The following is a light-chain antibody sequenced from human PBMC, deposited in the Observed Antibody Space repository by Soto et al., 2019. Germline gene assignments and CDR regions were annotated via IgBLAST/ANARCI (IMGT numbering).Light chain of an antibody. Sequence: EIVVTHSPSTLSLSPGYTSDLSCRASQSLGSDLDWYQQKPGKAPRLLIYDASNRATGIPARVSGSGSGTDFTLTISSIENEDFAVYYCQQRSNWPGTFGGGTKVDIK. CDR3: QQRSNWPGT. CDR2: DAS. J-gene: IGKJ4*01. V-gene: IGKV3-11*01. CDR1: QSLGSD.